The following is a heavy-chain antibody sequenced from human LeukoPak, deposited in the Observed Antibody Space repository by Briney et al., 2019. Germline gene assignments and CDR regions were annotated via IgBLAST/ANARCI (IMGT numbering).Heavy chain of an antibody. Sequence: ASVKVSCKASGYTFTGYYMHWVRQAPGQGLEWMGWINPNSGGTNYAQKFQGRVTMTRDTSISTAYMELSRLRSDDTAVYYCARERGSGSYTYYYYGMDVWGQGTTVTVSS. CDR2: INPNSGGT. V-gene: IGHV1-2*02. D-gene: IGHD3-10*01. CDR1: GYTFTGYY. CDR3: ARERGSGSYTYYYYGMDV. J-gene: IGHJ6*02.